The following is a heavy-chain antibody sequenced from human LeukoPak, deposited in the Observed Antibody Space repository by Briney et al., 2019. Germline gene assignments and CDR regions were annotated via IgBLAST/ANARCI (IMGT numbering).Heavy chain of an antibody. CDR2: IYYSGST. D-gene: IGHD1-26*01. CDR3: ARHVGTTYFDY. CDR1: GGSISSSSYY. V-gene: IGHV4-39*01. Sequence: SETLSLTCTVSGGSISSSSYYWGWIRQPPGKGLEWTGSIYYSGSTYYNPSLKSRVTISVDRSKNQFSLKLSSVTAADTAVYYCARHVGTTYFDYWGQGTLVTVSS. J-gene: IGHJ4*02.